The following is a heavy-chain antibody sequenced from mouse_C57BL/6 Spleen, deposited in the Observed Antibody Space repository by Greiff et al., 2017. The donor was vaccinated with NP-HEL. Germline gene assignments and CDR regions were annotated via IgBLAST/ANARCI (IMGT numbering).Heavy chain of an antibody. V-gene: IGHV1-55*01. CDR2: IYPGSGST. Sequence: QVQLKQSGAELVKPGASVKMSCKASGYTFTSYWITWVKQRPGQGLEWIGDIYPGSGSTNYNEKFKSKATLTVDTSSSTAYMQLSSLTAEDSAVYYCARDWDDYGGQGTTLTVSS. J-gene: IGHJ2*01. CDR1: GYTFTSYW. D-gene: IGHD4-1*01. CDR3: ARDWDDY.